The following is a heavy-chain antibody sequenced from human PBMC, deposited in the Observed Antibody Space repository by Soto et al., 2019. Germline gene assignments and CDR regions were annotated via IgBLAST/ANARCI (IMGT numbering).Heavy chain of an antibody. CDR2: ISSSGSTM. CDR3: ARDSTWNLKYFHP. V-gene: IGHV3-11*01. J-gene: IGHJ1*01. D-gene: IGHD1-1*01. CDR1: GFSFSTYY. Sequence: QVQLVESGGGLVKPGGSLRLSCEASGFSFSTYYMTWIRQAPGKGLEWVSYISSSGSTMYYADSVTGRFTISRDNTKNSLYLQMNSLSVEDTAVYYCARDSTWNLKYFHPWGQGTLVTVSS.